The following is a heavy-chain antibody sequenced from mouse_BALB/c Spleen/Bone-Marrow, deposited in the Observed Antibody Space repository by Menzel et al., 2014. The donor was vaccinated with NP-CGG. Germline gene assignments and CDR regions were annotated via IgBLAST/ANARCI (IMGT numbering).Heavy chain of an antibody. V-gene: IGHV4-1*02. Sequence: EVKLVESGGGLVQPGGSLKLSCEASGFDFSRYWMSWVRQAPGKGLEWIGEINPDSSTINYTPSLKDKFIISRDNAKNTLYLQMSKVRSEDTALYYCARLGCYGALAYWGQGTLVTVSA. CDR2: INPDSSTI. CDR1: GFDFSRYW. J-gene: IGHJ3*01. D-gene: IGHD1-1*01. CDR3: ARLGCYGALAY.